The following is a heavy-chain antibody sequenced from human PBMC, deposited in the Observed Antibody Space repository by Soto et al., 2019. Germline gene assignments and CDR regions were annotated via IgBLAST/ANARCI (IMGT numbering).Heavy chain of an antibody. CDR3: TTDFRPTYVYYGSGSSYYYYGMDV. V-gene: IGHV3-15*07. CDR2: IKSKTDGGTT. CDR1: GFTFSNAW. D-gene: IGHD3-10*01. J-gene: IGHJ6*02. Sequence: HGGSLRLSCAASGFTFSNAWMNWVRQAPGKGLEWVGRIKSKTDGGTTDYAAPVKGRFTISRDDSINTLYLQMNSLKTEDTAVYYCTTDFRPTYVYYGSGSSYYYYGMDVWGQGTTVTVSS.